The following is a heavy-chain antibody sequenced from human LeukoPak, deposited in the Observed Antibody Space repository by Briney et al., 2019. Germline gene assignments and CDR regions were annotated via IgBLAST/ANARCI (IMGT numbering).Heavy chain of an antibody. CDR3: ARVLRGGTYYFDY. J-gene: IGHJ4*02. D-gene: IGHD2-15*01. CDR2: IFYSGTT. Sequence: SETLSLTCTVSGGSISSSSYYWGWIRQPPGKGLEWIGNIFYSGTTYYNPSLMSRVTISVDTSKNQFSLKMRSVTAADTAVYYCARVLRGGTYYFDYWGQGPLVTVS. CDR1: GGSISSSSYY. V-gene: IGHV4-39*01.